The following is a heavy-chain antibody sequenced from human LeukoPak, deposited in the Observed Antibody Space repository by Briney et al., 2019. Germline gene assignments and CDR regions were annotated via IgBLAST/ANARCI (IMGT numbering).Heavy chain of an antibody. CDR1: GFTFSSYG. CDR3: ARRAGAYSHPYDY. D-gene: IGHD4/OR15-4a*01. J-gene: IGHJ4*02. CDR2: IRYDGSNE. Sequence: GGPLKLSCAASGFTFSSYGMHWVRQAPGKGLEWVSFIRYDGSNEYYADSVKGRFTISRDNSKNTLYLQMNSLRAEDTAVYYCARRAGAYSHPYDYWGQGTLVTVSS. V-gene: IGHV3-30*02.